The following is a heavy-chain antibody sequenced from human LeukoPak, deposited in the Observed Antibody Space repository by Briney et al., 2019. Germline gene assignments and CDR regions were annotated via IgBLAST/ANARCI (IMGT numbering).Heavy chain of an antibody. J-gene: IGHJ4*02. CDR3: ARDLSGYCTNGVCYQL. CDR1: GYTFTSYY. CDR2: INPSGGST. V-gene: IGHV1-46*01. Sequence: ASVKVSCKASGYTFTSYYMHWVRQAPGQGLEWMGIINPSGGSTSYAQKFPGRVTMTRDTSTSTVYMELSSLRSEDTAVYYCARDLSGYCTNGVCYQLWGQGTLVTVSS. D-gene: IGHD2-8*01.